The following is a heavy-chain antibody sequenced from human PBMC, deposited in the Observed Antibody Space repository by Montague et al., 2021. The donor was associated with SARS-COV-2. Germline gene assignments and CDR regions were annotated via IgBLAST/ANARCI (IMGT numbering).Heavy chain of an antibody. CDR2: INHSGST. J-gene: IGHJ4*02. Sequence: SETLSLTCAVYGGSFSGYYWSWIRQPLGKGLEWIGDINHSGSTNYNPSLKSRVTISVDTSKNQFSLKLRSVTAADTAVYYCARANGYDFDYWGQGTLVTVSS. CDR3: ARANGYDFDY. CDR1: GGSFSGYY. V-gene: IGHV4-34*01. D-gene: IGHD1-1*01.